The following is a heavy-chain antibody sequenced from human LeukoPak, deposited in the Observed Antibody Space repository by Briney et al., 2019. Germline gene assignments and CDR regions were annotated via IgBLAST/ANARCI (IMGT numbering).Heavy chain of an antibody. D-gene: IGHD3-22*01. J-gene: IGHJ6*04. CDR2: IWYDGSNK. CDR3: ARDRGYSTTRGYYYYGMDV. V-gene: IGHV3-33*08. Sequence: AGGSLRLSCAASGFTFSSYGMHWVRQAPGKGLEWVAVIWYDGSNKYYADSVKGRFTISRDNSKNTLYPQMNSLRAEDTAVYYCARDRGYSTTRGYYYYGMDVWGKGTTVTVSS. CDR1: GFTFSSYG.